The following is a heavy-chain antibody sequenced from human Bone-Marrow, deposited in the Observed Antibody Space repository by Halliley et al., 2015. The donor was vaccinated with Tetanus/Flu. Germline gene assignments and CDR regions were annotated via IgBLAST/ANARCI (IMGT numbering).Heavy chain of an antibody. J-gene: IGHJ4*02. CDR3: TGGGGWLTDN. CDR2: IHYSGDT. D-gene: IGHD2-15*01. Sequence: TLSLTCTISDGSISGYYWSWIRQAPEKGLEWIGYIHYSGDTNYNPSLKSRVTISVDTSKNQLSLKLTSVTAADTAVYYCTGGGGWLTDNWGQGTLVTVSS. CDR1: DGSISGYY. V-gene: IGHV4-59*01.